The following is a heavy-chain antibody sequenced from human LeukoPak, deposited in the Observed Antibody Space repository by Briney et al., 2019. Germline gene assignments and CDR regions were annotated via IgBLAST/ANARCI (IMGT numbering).Heavy chain of an antibody. Sequence: QPGGSLRLSCGASGFSFSKNNMHWVRQAPGKGLEWVAFINHNGRDIYYADSVKGRLTISRDNSKNTVYLQMNSLRVEDTAVYYCVKDSDWAFGHWGQGTLVSVSS. J-gene: IGHJ1*01. CDR1: GFSFSKNN. D-gene: IGHD2-21*02. CDR3: VKDSDWAFGH. CDR2: INHNGRDI. V-gene: IGHV3-30*02.